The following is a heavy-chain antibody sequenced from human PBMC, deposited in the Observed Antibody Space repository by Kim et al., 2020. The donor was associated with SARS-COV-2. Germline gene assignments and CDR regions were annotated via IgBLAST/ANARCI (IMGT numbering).Heavy chain of an antibody. J-gene: IGHJ6*02. CDR2: IYYSGST. V-gene: IGHV4-39*07. Sequence: SETLSLTCTVSGGSISSSSYYWGWIRQPPGKGLEWIGSIYYSGSTYYNPSLKSRVTISVDTSKNQFSLKLSSVTAADTAVYYCARDRPNCSGGSCYSNYYGMDVWGQGTTVTVSS. D-gene: IGHD2-15*01. CDR1: GGSISSSSYY. CDR3: ARDRPNCSGGSCYSNYYGMDV.